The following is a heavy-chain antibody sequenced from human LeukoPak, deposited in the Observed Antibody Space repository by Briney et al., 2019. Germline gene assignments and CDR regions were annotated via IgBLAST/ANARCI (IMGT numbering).Heavy chain of an antibody. CDR2: IWYDGSDK. CDR1: RFTFSSYG. Sequence: PGRSLRLSCAASRFTFSSYGMHWVRQAPGKGLEWVAVIWYDGSDKYYADSVKGRFTISRDNSKNTLYMEMNSLRAEDTAVYYCARRATTMTTLDYWGQGTLVTVSS. D-gene: IGHD4-17*01. CDR3: ARRATTMTTLDY. J-gene: IGHJ4*02. V-gene: IGHV3-33*01.